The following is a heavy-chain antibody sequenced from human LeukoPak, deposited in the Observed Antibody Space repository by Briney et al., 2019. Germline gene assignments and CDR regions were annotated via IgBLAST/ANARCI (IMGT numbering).Heavy chain of an antibody. D-gene: IGHD2-15*01. V-gene: IGHV3-30*02. CDR3: AKAPVTSCRGAFCYPFDY. Sequence: PGGSLRLSCAASGFTFSSYGMHWVRQAPGKGLEWVAFIRYDGSNKYYADSVKGRFTISRDNSKNTLYLHVNSLRPEDTAVYYCAKAPVTSCRGAFCYPFDYWGQGTLVTVSS. J-gene: IGHJ4*02. CDR1: GFTFSSYG. CDR2: IRYDGSNK.